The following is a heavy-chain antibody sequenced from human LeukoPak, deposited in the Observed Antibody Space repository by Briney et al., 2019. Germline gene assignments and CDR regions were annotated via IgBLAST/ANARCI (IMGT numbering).Heavy chain of an antibody. Sequence: PSETLSLTCAVSGGSFSGYYWSWIRQPPGKGLEWMGEINHSGSTNYNPSLKSGVTISVDTSKNQFSLKLSSVTAADTAVYYCAREPGIAVAGEFDYWGQGTLVTVSS. CDR2: INHSGST. CDR3: AREPGIAVAGEFDY. J-gene: IGHJ4*02. CDR1: GGSFSGYY. D-gene: IGHD6-19*01. V-gene: IGHV4-34*01.